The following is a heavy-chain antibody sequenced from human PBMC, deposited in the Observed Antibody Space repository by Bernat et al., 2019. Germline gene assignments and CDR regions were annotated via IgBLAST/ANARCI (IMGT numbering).Heavy chain of an antibody. D-gene: IGHD5-18*01. CDR3: ARESSDVDTAMAPLLDSMGFDP. CDR2: IWYDGSNK. CDR1: GFTFSSYG. V-gene: IGHV3-33*01. J-gene: IGHJ5*02. Sequence: QVQLVESGGGVVQPGRSLRLSCAASGFTFSSYGMHWVRQAPGKGLEWVAVIWYDGSNKYYADSVKGRFTISSDNSKNTLYLQMNSLRAEDTAVYYCARESSDVDTAMAPLLDSMGFDPWGQGTLVTVSS.